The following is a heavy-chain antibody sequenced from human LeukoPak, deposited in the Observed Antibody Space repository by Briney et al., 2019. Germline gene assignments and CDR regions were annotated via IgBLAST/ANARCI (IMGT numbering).Heavy chain of an antibody. CDR3: AELGITMIGGV. V-gene: IGHV3-9*01. D-gene: IGHD3-10*02. J-gene: IGHJ6*04. Sequence: PGGSLRLSCAASGFPFDDYAMHWVRQAPGKGLEWVSGISWNSGSIGYADSVKGRFTISRDNTKNSLYLQMNSLRAEDTAVYYCAELGITMIGGVWGRGTTVTISS. CDR1: GFPFDDYA. CDR2: ISWNSGSI.